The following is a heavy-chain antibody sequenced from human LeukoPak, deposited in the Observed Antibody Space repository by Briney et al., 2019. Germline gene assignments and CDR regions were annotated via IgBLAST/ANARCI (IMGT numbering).Heavy chain of an antibody. D-gene: IGHD1-26*01. V-gene: IGHV3-7*01. J-gene: IGHJ4*02. CDR3: ARDKVVGATYLDY. CDR2: IKQDEGKK. Sequence: GGSLRLSCAASGFTFSSFWMSWVRQAPGKGLEWVANIKQDEGKKYYVDSVKGRFTISRDNAKNSLYLQMNSLRVEDTAVYYCARDKVVGATYLDYWGQGTLVTVSA. CDR1: GFTFSSFW.